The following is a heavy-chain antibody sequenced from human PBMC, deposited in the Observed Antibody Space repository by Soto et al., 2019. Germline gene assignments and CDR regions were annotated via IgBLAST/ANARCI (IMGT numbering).Heavy chain of an antibody. CDR2: IIPIFGTA. Sequence: QVQLVQSGAEVKKPGSSVKVSCKASGGTFSSYAISWVRQAPGQGLEWMGGIIPIFGTANYAQKFQGRVTIAADESTSTAYMELSSLRSEDTAVYYCARENYGGNSAGDCFDPWGQGTLVTVSS. D-gene: IGHD4-17*01. J-gene: IGHJ5*02. CDR1: GGTFSSYA. CDR3: ARENYGGNSAGDCFDP. V-gene: IGHV1-69*12.